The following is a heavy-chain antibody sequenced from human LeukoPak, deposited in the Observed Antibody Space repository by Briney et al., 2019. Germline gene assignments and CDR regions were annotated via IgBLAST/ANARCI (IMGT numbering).Heavy chain of an antibody. Sequence: SETLSLTCTVSGASINTTTYDWAWIRQSPGRGLEWIANVFKSGNTYYSPSLKGRVTLSVDTSKNQFSLQLASVTASDTAVYYCAIHLEYTPGSGAYGYFDNWGQGTLVTVPS. D-gene: IGHD1-26*01. CDR1: GASINTTTYD. V-gene: IGHV4-39*01. J-gene: IGHJ4*02. CDR2: VFKSGNT. CDR3: AIHLEYTPGSGAYGYFDN.